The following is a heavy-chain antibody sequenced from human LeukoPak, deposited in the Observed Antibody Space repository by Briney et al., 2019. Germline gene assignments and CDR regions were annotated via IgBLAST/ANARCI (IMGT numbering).Heavy chain of an antibody. D-gene: IGHD2-21*02. V-gene: IGHV4-34*01. Sequence: PSETLSLTCAVYGGSFSGYYWSWIRQPPGKGLEWIGEINHSGSTNYNPSLKSRVTISVDTSKNQFSLKLSSVTAADTAVYYCARGTYCGGDCNSLGANYYFDFWGQGSLVTVSS. CDR1: GGSFSGYY. CDR2: INHSGST. CDR3: ARGTYCGGDCNSLGANYYFDF. J-gene: IGHJ4*02.